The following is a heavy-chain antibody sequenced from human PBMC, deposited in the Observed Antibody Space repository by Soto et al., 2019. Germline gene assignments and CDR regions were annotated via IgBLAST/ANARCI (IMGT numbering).Heavy chain of an antibody. CDR2: INPSGGST. J-gene: IGHJ3*02. Sequence: ASVKVSCKASGYTLTIYYMHWVRQAPGQGLEWMGIINPSGGSTSYAQKFQGRVTMTRDTSTSTVYMELSSLRSEDTAVYYCARDYGDYLAFDIWGQGTMVTVSS. D-gene: IGHD4-17*01. CDR1: GYTLTIYY. V-gene: IGHV1-46*03. CDR3: ARDYGDYLAFDI.